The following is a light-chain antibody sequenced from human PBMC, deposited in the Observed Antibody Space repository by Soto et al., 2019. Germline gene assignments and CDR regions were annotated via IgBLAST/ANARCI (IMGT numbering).Light chain of an antibody. CDR3: QQYNNWPGWT. Sequence: EIVMTQSPATLSVSPGERATLSCRASQSVSSNLAWYQQKPGQAPRLLIYGASTRATGIPARFSGSGSGTEFNLTISSLQSEDFALYYCQQYNNWPGWTFGQGTKVEIK. CDR1: QSVSSN. CDR2: GAS. J-gene: IGKJ1*01. V-gene: IGKV3-15*01.